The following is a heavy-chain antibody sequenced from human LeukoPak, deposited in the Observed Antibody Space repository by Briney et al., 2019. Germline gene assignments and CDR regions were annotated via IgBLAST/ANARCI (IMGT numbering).Heavy chain of an antibody. Sequence: SETLSLTCTVSGYSLSSGYYWGWIRQPRGKGLEWIGSIYHSGSTYYNPSLKSRVTISVDTSKNQFSLKLSSVTAADTAVYYCARTRYYYNSRSYGAPYYFDYWGQGTLVTVSS. D-gene: IGHD3-10*01. CDR1: GYSLSSGYY. V-gene: IGHV4-38-2*02. J-gene: IGHJ4*02. CDR2: IYHSGST. CDR3: ARTRYYYNSRSYGAPYYFDY.